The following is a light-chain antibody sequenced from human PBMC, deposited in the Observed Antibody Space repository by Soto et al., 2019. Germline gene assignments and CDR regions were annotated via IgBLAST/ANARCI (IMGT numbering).Light chain of an antibody. CDR1: RPNIGAGYD. V-gene: IGLV1-40*01. CDR2: ANN. J-gene: IGLJ3*02. CDR3: QSYDSSLGGFWV. Sequence: QSVLTQPPSVSGAPGQSVTISCIGSRPNIGAGYDVHWYQQFPGIAPKLLIYANNNRPSGVPDRFSGSKSGTSASLAITGLQAEDEADYYCQSYDSSLGGFWVFGGGTKLTVL.